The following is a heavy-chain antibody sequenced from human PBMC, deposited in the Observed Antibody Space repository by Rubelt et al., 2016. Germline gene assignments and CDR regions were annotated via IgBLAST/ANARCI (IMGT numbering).Heavy chain of an antibody. D-gene: IGHD1-26*01. V-gene: IGHV3-21*01. Sequence: EVQLVESGGGLVKPGGSLRLSCAASGFTFSSYSMNWVRQAPGKGLEWVSSISSSSSYIYYADSVKGRFTISRGNGKSSLYLPMNSLGAEDTAVYYCASSGWELLFDYWGQGTLVTVSS. J-gene: IGHJ4*02. CDR1: GFTFSSYS. CDR2: ISSSSSYI. CDR3: ASSGWELLFDY.